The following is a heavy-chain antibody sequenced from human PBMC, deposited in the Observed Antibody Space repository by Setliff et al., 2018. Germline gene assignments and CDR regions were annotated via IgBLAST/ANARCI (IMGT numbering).Heavy chain of an antibody. CDR2: ISSYNDVT. CDR1: AHIFKSYG. J-gene: IGHJ3*01. D-gene: IGHD2-15*01. CDR3: AISTLSICSGGSCPNAFDV. Sequence: VASVKVSCKASAHIFKSYGISWVRRAPGQGLEWVGWISSYNDVTSYAQRFQGRVTLTTDTSTSAAYMELRTLRSDDTAVYYCAISTLSICSGGSCPNAFDVWGQGTMVTVSS. V-gene: IGHV1-18*01.